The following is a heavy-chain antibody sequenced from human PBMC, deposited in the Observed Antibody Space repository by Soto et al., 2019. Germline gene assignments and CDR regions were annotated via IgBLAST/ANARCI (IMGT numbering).Heavy chain of an antibody. CDR2: IVVGSGNT. J-gene: IGHJ4*02. D-gene: IGHD4-17*01. CDR1: GFTFTSSA. Sequence: QMQLVQSGPELKKPGTSVKVSCKASGFTFTSSAVQWVRQARGQRLEWIGWIVVGSGNTNYAQKFQERVTITRDMSTSTSYMELSSLRSEYTAVYYCAADPYGGNSFDYWGQGTLVTVSS. V-gene: IGHV1-58*01. CDR3: AADPYGGNSFDY.